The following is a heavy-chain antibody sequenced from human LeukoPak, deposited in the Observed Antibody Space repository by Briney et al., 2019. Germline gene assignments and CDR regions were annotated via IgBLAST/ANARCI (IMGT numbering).Heavy chain of an antibody. CDR3: AREPVAVAGIPTWFDP. J-gene: IGHJ5*02. V-gene: IGHV4-4*07. Sequence: SETLSLTCTVSGGSISSYYWSWIRQPAGKGLEWIGRIYTSGSTNYNPSLKSRVTMSVDTSKNQFSLKLSSVTAADTAVYYCAREPVAVAGIPTWFDPSGQGTLVTVSS. CDR1: GGSISSYY. CDR2: IYTSGST. D-gene: IGHD6-19*01.